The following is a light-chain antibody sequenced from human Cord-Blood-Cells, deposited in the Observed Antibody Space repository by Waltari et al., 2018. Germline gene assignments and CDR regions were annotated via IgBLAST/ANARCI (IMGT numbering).Light chain of an antibody. CDR1: QSVSSN. CDR2: GAS. CDR3: QQYNNWPPT. V-gene: IGKV3-15*01. J-gene: IGKJ1*01. Sequence: EIVMTQSPATLSVSPGERATLSCRASQSVSSNLAWYQQKLGQAPRLLIYGASTRATGIPARFSGSGSGTEFTLTISSLQPEDFAVYYCQQYNNWPPTFGQGTKVEIK.